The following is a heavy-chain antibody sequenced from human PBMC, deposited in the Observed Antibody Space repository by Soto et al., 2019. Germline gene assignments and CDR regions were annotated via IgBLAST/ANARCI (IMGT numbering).Heavy chain of an antibody. V-gene: IGHV3-23*01. Sequence: PGGSLRLSCAASGFTFSSYAMSWVRQAPGKGLEWVSAISGSGGSTYYADSVKGRFTISRDNSKNTLYLQMNSLRAEDTAVYYCARGDMVITDAFDIWGQGTMVTVSS. CDR1: GFTFSSYA. CDR2: ISGSGGST. J-gene: IGHJ3*02. D-gene: IGHD3-22*01. CDR3: ARGDMVITDAFDI.